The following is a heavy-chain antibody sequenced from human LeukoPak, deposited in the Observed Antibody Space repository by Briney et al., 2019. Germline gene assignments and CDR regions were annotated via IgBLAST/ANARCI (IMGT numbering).Heavy chain of an antibody. CDR2: INHSGST. CDR3: ARGLGIAARPRGFRAGPIDY. CDR1: GGSISSSNW. Sequence: SGTLSLTCAVSGGSISSSNWWSWIRQPPGKGLEWIGEINHSGSTNYNPSLKSRVTISVDTSKNQFSLKLSSVTAADTAVYYCARGLGIAARPRGFRAGPIDYWGQGTLVTVSS. J-gene: IGHJ4*02. V-gene: IGHV4-4*02. D-gene: IGHD6-6*01.